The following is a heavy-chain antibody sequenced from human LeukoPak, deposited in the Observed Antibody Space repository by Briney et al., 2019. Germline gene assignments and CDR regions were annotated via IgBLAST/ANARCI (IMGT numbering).Heavy chain of an antibody. V-gene: IGHV4-59*01. D-gene: IGHD2-21*01. J-gene: IGHJ4*02. CDR2: IYYSGST. Sequence: SETLSLTCTVSGGSISSYYWSWIRQPPGKGLEWIGYIYYSGSTNYNPSLKSRVTISVDTSKNQFSLKLSSVTAADTAVYYCARDGDETRGVLWNFGYWGQGTLVTVSS. CDR3: ARDGDETRGVLWNFGY. CDR1: GGSISSYY.